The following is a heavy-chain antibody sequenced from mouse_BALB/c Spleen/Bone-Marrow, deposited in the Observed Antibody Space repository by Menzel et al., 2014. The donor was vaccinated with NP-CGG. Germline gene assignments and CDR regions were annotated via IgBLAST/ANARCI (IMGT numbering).Heavy chain of an antibody. CDR3: ARVYGWYFDV. D-gene: IGHD1-1*01. CDR1: GFTFSSYG. V-gene: IGHV5-6-3*01. CDR2: INNNGGST. Sequence: EVNVVESGGGLVQPGGSLKLSCVASGFTFSSYGMSWVRQTPDKRLELVATINNNGGSTYYPDSVKDQFTISRDNAKNTLYLQMSSLKSEDTAMYYCARVYGWYFDVWGAGTTVTVSS. J-gene: IGHJ1*01.